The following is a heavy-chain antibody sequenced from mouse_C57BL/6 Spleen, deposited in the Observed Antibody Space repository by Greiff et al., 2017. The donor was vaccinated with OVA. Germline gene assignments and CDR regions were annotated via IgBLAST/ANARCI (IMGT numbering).Heavy chain of an antibody. CDR1: GYTFTDYY. Sequence: EVQLQQSGPVLVKPGASVKMSCKASGYTFTDYYMNWVKQSHGKSLEWIGVINPYNGGTSYNQKFKGKATLTVDKSSSTAYMELNSLTSEDSAVYYCARSGGPYYFDYWGQGTTLTVSS. CDR3: ARSGGPYYFDY. J-gene: IGHJ2*01. V-gene: IGHV1-19*01. CDR2: INPYNGGT.